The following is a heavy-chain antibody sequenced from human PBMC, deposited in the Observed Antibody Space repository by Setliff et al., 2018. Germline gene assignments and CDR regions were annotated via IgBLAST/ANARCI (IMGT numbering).Heavy chain of an antibody. J-gene: IGHJ3*02. CDR3: ARDRFYNSWSGTSITAPHDTFDI. D-gene: IGHD3-3*01. CDR1: GYTLSKYY. Sequence: ASVKVSCKASGYTLSKYYMHWVRQAPGQGLEWMGIINPSGGLTKYAQKFQGRVTMTSDTSTNTVYLEVSSLRSEDTAVYFCARDRFYNSWSGTSITAPHDTFDIWGQGTMVTVSS. V-gene: IGHV1-46*03. CDR2: INPSGGLT.